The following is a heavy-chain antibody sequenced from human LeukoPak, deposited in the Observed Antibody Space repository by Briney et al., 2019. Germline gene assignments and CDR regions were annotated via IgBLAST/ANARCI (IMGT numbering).Heavy chain of an antibody. D-gene: IGHD4-17*01. Sequence: GGPLRFSCEAPGLTSGSYRWTWVGKVQGKGLNWSHSFSSSSSMIYYADSVKGRFTISRDNAKNSLYQQMKSLRDEDTAIYYCARDYGDLPARVPYFDYWGQGTLVTVSS. V-gene: IGHV3-48*02. J-gene: IGHJ4*02. CDR1: GLTSGSYR. CDR2: FSSSSSMI. CDR3: ARDYGDLPARVPYFDY.